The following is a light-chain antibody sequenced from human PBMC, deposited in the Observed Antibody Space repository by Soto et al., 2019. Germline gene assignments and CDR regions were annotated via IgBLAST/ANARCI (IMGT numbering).Light chain of an antibody. CDR1: QTISNSL. CDR3: QQYSSSRT. CDR2: GAS. V-gene: IGKV3-20*01. J-gene: IGKJ1*01. Sequence: ELVLTQSPGTLSLSPGERDTLSCRASQTISNSLLAWYQQKPGQSPRLLINGASTRATGIPDRFSGGGSGTDFTLTISRLEPEDFAVYYCQQYSSSRTFGQGTKVDIK.